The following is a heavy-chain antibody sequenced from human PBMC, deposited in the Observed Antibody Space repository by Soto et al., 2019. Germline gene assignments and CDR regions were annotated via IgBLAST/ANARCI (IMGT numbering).Heavy chain of an antibody. J-gene: IGHJ3*01. CDR2: VNPNSGDT. Sequence: QVQLVQFGAEVKKPGASVKVSCKASGYSFTSYDMNWVRQAPGQGLEWMGWVNPNSGDTDYAQKFQDRVTMTTDTSIRTAYMELSSLRSEDTAVYYCARVSFLAPVTGAEIFDFWGQGTMVTVSS. CDR1: GYSFTSYD. CDR3: ARVSFLAPVTGAEIFDF. V-gene: IGHV1-8*01. D-gene: IGHD2-21*02.